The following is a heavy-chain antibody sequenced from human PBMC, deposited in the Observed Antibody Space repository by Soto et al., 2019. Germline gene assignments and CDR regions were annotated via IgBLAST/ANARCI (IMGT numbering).Heavy chain of an antibody. CDR3: VTGDHLVR. CDR1: GYSFTGYY. J-gene: IGHJ4*02. D-gene: IGHD6-6*01. Sequence: PGGSLKASCKGSGYSFTGYYLNWVRQAPGRGLEWVGWINPKTGDTNNAQKFQGRVTMTTDTSISTGYMELSGLKSDDTAVYYCVTGDHLVRWGQGTRVTVSS. V-gene: IGHV1-2*02. CDR2: INPKTGDT.